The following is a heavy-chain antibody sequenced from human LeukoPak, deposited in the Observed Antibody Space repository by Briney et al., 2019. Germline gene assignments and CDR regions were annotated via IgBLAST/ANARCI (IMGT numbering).Heavy chain of an antibody. Sequence: PSETLSLTCAVYGGSFSGYYWSWICQPPGKGLEWIGEINHSGSTNYNPSLKSRVTISVDTSKNQFSLKLSSVTAADTAVYYCARGGYCSGGSCYRKTYNWFDPWGQGTLVTVSS. CDR2: INHSGST. CDR3: ARGGYCSGGSCYRKTYNWFDP. J-gene: IGHJ5*02. CDR1: GGSFSGYY. D-gene: IGHD2-15*01. V-gene: IGHV4-34*01.